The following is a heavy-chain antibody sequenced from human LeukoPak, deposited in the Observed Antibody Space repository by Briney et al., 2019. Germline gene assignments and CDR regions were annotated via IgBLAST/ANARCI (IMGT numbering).Heavy chain of an antibody. CDR2: ISYDGSNK. Sequence: TGGSLRLSCAASGFTFSSYAMHWVRQAPGKGLEWVAVISYDGSNKYYADSVKGRFTISRDNSKNTLYLQMNSLRAEDTAVYYCARDHIEYYDSPDDAFDIWGQGTMVTVSS. D-gene: IGHD3-3*01. CDR1: GFTFSSYA. V-gene: IGHV3-30*04. J-gene: IGHJ3*02. CDR3: ARDHIEYYDSPDDAFDI.